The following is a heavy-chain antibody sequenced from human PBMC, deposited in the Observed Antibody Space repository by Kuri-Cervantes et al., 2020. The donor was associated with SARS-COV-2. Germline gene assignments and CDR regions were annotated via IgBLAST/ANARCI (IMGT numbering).Heavy chain of an antibody. CDR3: ARGYCSSTSCPPYYYYGMDV. CDR1: GFTFSSYS. D-gene: IGHD2-2*01. V-gene: IGHV3-48*02. CDR2: ISSSSTI. Sequence: GESLKISCAASGFTFSSYSMNWVRQAPGKGLEWVSYISSSSTIYYADSVKGRFTISRDNAKNSLYLQMNSLRDEDTAVYYCARGYCSSTSCPPYYYYGMDVWGQGTTVTVSS. J-gene: IGHJ6*02.